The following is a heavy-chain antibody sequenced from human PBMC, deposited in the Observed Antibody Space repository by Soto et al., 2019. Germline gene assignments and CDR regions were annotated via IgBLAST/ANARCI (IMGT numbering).Heavy chain of an antibody. CDR3: ARDIGSYAYGEGY. CDR1: GGSINRYW. J-gene: IGHJ4*02. V-gene: IGHV4-4*07. CDR2: VYSSGTT. D-gene: IGHD3-10*01. Sequence: SETLSLTCSVSGGSINRYWWSWIRQPAGKGLEWIGRVYSSGTTDYNPSLNSRATLSVETSKNQFSLKLSSVTAADTAVYYCARDIGSYAYGEGYWGQGIQVTVSS.